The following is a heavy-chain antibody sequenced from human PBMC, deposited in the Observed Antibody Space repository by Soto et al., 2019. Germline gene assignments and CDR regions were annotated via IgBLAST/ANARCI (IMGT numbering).Heavy chain of an antibody. V-gene: IGHV5-51*01. CDR3: ARHLGNYYDSSGYDY. CDR2: IYPGDSDT. J-gene: IGHJ4*02. Sequence: GESLKISCKGSGYSSTSYWIGWVRQMPGKGLEWMGIIYPGDSDTRYSPSFQGQVTISADKSISPAYLQWSSRKASDTAMYYCARHLGNYYDSSGYDYWGQGTLVTVSS. D-gene: IGHD3-22*01. CDR1: GYSSTSYW.